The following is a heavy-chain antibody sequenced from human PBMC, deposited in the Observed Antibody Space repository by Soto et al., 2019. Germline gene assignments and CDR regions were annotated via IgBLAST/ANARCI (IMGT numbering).Heavy chain of an antibody. CDR1: GFTFSSYS. D-gene: IGHD1-26*01. V-gene: IGHV3-21*01. Sequence: EVQLVESGGGLVKPGGSLRLSCAASGFTFSSYSMNWVRQAPGKGLEWVSSISSSSSYIYYADSVKGRFTISRDNAKNSLYLQMNSLRAEDTAVYYCAREGLGWELRHYWGQGTLVTVSS. CDR3: AREGLGWELRHY. J-gene: IGHJ4*02. CDR2: ISSSSSYI.